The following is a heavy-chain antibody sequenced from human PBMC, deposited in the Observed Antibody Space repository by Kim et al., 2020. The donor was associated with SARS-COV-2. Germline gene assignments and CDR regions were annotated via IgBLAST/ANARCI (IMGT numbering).Heavy chain of an antibody. Sequence: LKSRVTISVDTSKNQFSLKLSSVTAADTAVYYCASYCSSTSCYPYYGMDVWGQGTTVTVSS. D-gene: IGHD2-2*01. CDR3: ASYCSSTSCYPYYGMDV. J-gene: IGHJ6*02. V-gene: IGHV4-31*02.